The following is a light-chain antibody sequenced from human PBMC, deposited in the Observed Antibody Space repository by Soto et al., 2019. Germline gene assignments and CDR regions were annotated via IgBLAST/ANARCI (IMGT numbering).Light chain of an antibody. CDR1: HNIERW. CDR2: DAS. V-gene: IGKV1-5*01. CDR3: QQLRSYPST. Sequence: IQMTQSPSTLSASVGDRVTITCRASHNIERWMAWYQQKPGKAPSLLIYDASSLESGVPSRFSGSGFGTDFTLTISSLQAEDFASYYCQQLRSYPSTFGGGTKVDIK. J-gene: IGKJ4*01.